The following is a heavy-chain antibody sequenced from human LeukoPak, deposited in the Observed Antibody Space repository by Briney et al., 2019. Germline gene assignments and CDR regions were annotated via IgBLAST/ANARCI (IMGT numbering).Heavy chain of an antibody. J-gene: IGHJ4*02. D-gene: IGHD3-10*01. CDR1: GYTFTGYY. V-gene: IGHV1-18*04. CDR2: ISAYNGNT. CDR3: ARDSAYYYSSGGDY. Sequence: GASVKVSCKASGYTFTGYYMHWVRQAPGQGLEWMGWISAYNGNTKYTQKLQGRVTMTTDTSTSTAYMELRSLRSDDTAVYYCARDSAYYYSSGGDYWGQGTLVTVSS.